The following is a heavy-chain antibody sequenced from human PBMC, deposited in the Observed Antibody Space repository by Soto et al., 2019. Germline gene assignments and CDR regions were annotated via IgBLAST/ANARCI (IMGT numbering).Heavy chain of an antibody. V-gene: IGHV4-34*01. CDR1: GGSFSGYY. D-gene: IGHD4-4*01. CDR2: INHSGST. CDR3: ARSRAPHLTKYYFDY. Sequence: QVQLQQWGAGLLKPSETLSLTCAVYGGSFSGYYWSWIRQPPGKGLEWIGEINHSGSTNYNPSLKSRVTISVATSKNHFSLQLSSVTAADTAVYYCARSRAPHLTKYYFDYWGQGTLVTVSS. J-gene: IGHJ4*02.